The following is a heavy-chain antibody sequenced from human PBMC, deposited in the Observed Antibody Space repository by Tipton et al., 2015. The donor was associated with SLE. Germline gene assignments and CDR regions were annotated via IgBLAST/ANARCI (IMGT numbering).Heavy chain of an antibody. CDR1: GGSIRSGDYY. D-gene: IGHD4-17*01. CDR2: IHDSGAT. J-gene: IGHJ5*02. V-gene: IGHV4-31*03. Sequence: TLSLTCTVSGGSIRSGDYYWSWIRQHPGKGLEWIGYIHDSGATFYNPSLRSRSAISVDTSQNQFSLRLTSVTAADTAVYYCARAPYDYGDYGWFDPWGQGTLVTVSS. CDR3: ARAPYDYGDYGWFDP.